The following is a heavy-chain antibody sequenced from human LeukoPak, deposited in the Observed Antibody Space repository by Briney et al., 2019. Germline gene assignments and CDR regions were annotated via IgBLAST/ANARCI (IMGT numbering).Heavy chain of an antibody. D-gene: IGHD5-18*01. J-gene: IGHJ4*02. Sequence: SETLSLTCAVYGGSFSGYYWSWIRQPPGKGLEWIGEINHSGSTNYNPSLKSRVTISVDTSKNQLSLKLSSVTAADTAVYYCARGGVFGYGYWGQGTLVTVSS. V-gene: IGHV4-34*01. CDR1: GGSFSGYY. CDR3: ARGGVFGYGY. CDR2: INHSGST.